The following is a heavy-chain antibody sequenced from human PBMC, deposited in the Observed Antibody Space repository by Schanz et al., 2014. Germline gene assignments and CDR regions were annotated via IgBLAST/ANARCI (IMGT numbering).Heavy chain of an antibody. CDR3: ARGARQYSGSYSPSAY. V-gene: IGHV3-11*06. CDR2: ISGSDNYI. CDR1: GFTFNDYY. J-gene: IGHJ4*02. D-gene: IGHD1-26*01. Sequence: QVQLVESGGGLVKPGGSLRLSCAASGFTFNDYYMNWIRQAPGKGLEWVSYISGSDNYINYADSVKGRFTISRDNAKTSLFLLMRSLRPEDSAVYYCARGARQYSGSYSPSAYWGQGTLVTVSS.